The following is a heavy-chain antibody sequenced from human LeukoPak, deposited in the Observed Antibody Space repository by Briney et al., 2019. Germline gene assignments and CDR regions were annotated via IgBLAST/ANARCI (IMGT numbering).Heavy chain of an antibody. J-gene: IGHJ4*02. Sequence: GGSLRLSCLASGFSFSNYGMNWVRQAPGKGLEWVADIRYDGSVRHYVDSVKGRFTISRDNSKNTLYLEMGSLTTEDTAVYYCATPLSASSTDYWGQGTLVTVSS. CDR2: IRYDGSVR. CDR3: ATPLSASSTDY. CDR1: GFSFSNYG. V-gene: IGHV3-30*02. D-gene: IGHD6-6*01.